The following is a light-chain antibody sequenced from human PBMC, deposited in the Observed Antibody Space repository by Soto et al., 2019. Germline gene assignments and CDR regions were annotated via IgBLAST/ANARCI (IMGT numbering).Light chain of an antibody. CDR1: QGISSY. J-gene: IGKJ5*01. CDR2: AAS. V-gene: IGKV1-8*01. Sequence: AIRMTQSPSSLSASTGDRVTITCRASQGISSYLAWYQQKPGKAPKLLIYAASTLQSGVPSRFSGSGSGTDFTLTNSCLQSEDFATYYCQQYYSYPITFGQGTRLEIK. CDR3: QQYYSYPIT.